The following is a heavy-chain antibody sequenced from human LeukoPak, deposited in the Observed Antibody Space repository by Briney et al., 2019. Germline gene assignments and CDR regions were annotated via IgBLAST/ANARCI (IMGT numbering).Heavy chain of an antibody. CDR2: IYYSGST. V-gene: IGHV4-39*01. CDR3: ARLLVPADPWFDP. J-gene: IGHJ5*02. Sequence: SQTLSLTCTVSGDSISSSSYYWGWIRQPPGKGLEWIGSIYYSGSTYYNPSRKSRVTISVDTSKNQFSLKLSSVTAADTAVYYCARLLVPADPWFDPWGQGTLVTVSS. D-gene: IGHD2-2*01. CDR1: GDSISSSSYY.